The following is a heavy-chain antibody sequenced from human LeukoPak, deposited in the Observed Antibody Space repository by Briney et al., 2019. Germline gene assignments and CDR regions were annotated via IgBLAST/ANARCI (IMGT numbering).Heavy chain of an antibody. D-gene: IGHD3-22*01. J-gene: IGHJ3*02. CDR3: ARGSLTYYDSSGYYYRAFDI. V-gene: IGHV4-31*03. Sequence: KASETLSLTCTVSGGSISSGGYYWSWIRQHPGKGLEWIGYIYYGGSTYYNPSLKSRVTISVDTSKNQFSLKLSSVSAADTAVYYCARGSLTYYDSSGYYYRAFDIWGQGTMVTVCS. CDR2: IYYGGST. CDR1: GGSISSGGYY.